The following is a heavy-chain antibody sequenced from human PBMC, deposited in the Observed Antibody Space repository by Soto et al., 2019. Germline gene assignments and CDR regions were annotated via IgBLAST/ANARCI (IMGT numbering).Heavy chain of an antibody. V-gene: IGHV3-30-3*01. J-gene: IGHJ4*02. CDR3: ARAILLFAYDSSGPFDY. CDR2: ISYDGSNK. Sequence: QVQLVESGGGVVQPGRSLRLSCAASGFTFSSYAMHWVRQAPGKGLEWVAVISYDGSNKYYADSVKGRFTISRDNSKNTLYLQMNSLTAEDTAVYYCARAILLFAYDSSGPFDYWGQGTLVTVSS. D-gene: IGHD3-22*01. CDR1: GFTFSSYA.